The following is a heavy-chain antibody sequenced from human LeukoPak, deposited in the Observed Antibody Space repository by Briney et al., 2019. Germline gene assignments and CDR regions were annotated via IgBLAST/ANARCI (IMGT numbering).Heavy chain of an antibody. V-gene: IGHV3-21*01. CDR3: ARDPLNSGWLDY. CDR1: GFTFSTYN. J-gene: IGHJ4*02. Sequence: PGGSLRLSCAASGFTFSTYNMNWVRQAPGKGLEWVSSISTSSNYISYADSVKGRFTISRDNAKNSLYLQMNSLRAEDTAVYYCARDPLNSGWLDYWGQGTLITVSS. D-gene: IGHD6-13*01. CDR2: ISTSSNYI.